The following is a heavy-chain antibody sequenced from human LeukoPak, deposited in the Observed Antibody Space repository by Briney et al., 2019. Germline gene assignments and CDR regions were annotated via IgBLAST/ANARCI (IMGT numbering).Heavy chain of an antibody. D-gene: IGHD3-10*01. J-gene: IGHJ4*02. CDR1: GGSISSHY. Sequence: SETLSLTCTVSGGSISSHYWSWFRQPPGKGLEWIGYIYYSGSTNYNPSLKSRVTISVDTSKNQFSLKLSSVTAADTAVYYCARDGSGSYSYFDYWGQGTLVTVSS. V-gene: IGHV4-59*11. CDR2: IYYSGST. CDR3: ARDGSGSYSYFDY.